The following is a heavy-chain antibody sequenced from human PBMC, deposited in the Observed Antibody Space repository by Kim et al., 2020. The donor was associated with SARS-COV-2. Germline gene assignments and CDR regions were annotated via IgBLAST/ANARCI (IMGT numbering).Heavy chain of an antibody. J-gene: IGHJ5*02. Sequence: SVKGRFTISRDNSKNTLYRQMNSLRAEDTAVYYCARNLLYSGSYYDWFDPWGQGTLVTVSS. V-gene: IGHV3-30*07. CDR3: ARNLLYSGSYYDWFDP. D-gene: IGHD1-26*01.